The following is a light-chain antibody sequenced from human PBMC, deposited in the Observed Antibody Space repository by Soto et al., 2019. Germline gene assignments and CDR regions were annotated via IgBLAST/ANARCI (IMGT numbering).Light chain of an antibody. Sequence: DIQMTQSPSSLSASVGDRVTITCRASQGISNYLAWYQQKPGKVPKLLIYAASTLQSGGPSRFSRSGSGTDFTPALCSLQTEDGATYYGQKYNGAPRTCGQGTKVEIK. V-gene: IGKV1-27*01. CDR1: QGISNY. J-gene: IGKJ1*01. CDR2: AAS. CDR3: QKYNGAPRT.